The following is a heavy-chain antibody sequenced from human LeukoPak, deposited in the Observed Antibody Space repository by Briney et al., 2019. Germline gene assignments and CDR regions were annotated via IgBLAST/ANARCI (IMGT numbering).Heavy chain of an antibody. CDR3: ARGHSSSWYLSPNP. J-gene: IGHJ5*02. V-gene: IGHV4-39*07. Sequence: SETLSLTCTVSGGSISSSSYYWGWIRQPPGKGLEWIGSIYYSGSTYYNPSLKSRVTISVDTSKNQFSLKLSSVTAADTAVYYCARGHSSSWYLSPNPWGQGTLVTVSS. CDR1: GGSISSSSYY. D-gene: IGHD6-13*01. CDR2: IYYSGST.